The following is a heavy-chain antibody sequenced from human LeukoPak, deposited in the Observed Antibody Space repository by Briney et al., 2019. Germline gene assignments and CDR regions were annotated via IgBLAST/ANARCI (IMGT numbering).Heavy chain of an antibody. J-gene: IGHJ4*02. D-gene: IGHD2-2*02. Sequence: GGSLRLSCAASGFTFSSYAMHWVRQAPGKGLEWVAVISYDGSNKYYADSVKGRFTISRDNSKNTLYLQMNSLRAEDTAVYYCARRGGYTGGFDYWGQGTLVTVSS. V-gene: IGHV3-30*04. CDR2: ISYDGSNK. CDR3: ARRGGYTGGFDY. CDR1: GFTFSSYA.